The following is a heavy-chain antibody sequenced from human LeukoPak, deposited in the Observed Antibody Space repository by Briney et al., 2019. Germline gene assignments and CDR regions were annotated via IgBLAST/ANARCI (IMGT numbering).Heavy chain of an antibody. CDR1: GFTVSSNY. V-gene: IGHV3-53*01. Sequence: GGSLRLSCAASGFTVSSNYMSWVRQAPGKGLEWVSVIYSGGSTYYADSVKGRFTISRDNSKNTLYLQMNSLRAEDTAVYYCARGWAGYNYNPYFDYWGQGTLVTVSS. CDR3: ARGWAGYNYNPYFDY. D-gene: IGHD5-24*01. CDR2: IYSGGST. J-gene: IGHJ4*02.